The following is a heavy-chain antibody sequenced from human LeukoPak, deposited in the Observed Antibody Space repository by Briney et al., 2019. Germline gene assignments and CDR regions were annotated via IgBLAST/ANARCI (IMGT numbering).Heavy chain of an antibody. J-gene: IGHJ4*02. Sequence: GESLKISCQGSGYSFATYWIGWVRQMPGKGLEWMGIIYPGDSDTRYSPSFQGQVTISADKSISTAYLQWSSLKASDTAMYYCARSQVQYYYDSSGYYYFDYWGQGTLVTVSS. CDR1: GYSFATYW. D-gene: IGHD3-22*01. CDR2: IYPGDSDT. CDR3: ARSQVQYYYDSSGYYYFDY. V-gene: IGHV5-51*01.